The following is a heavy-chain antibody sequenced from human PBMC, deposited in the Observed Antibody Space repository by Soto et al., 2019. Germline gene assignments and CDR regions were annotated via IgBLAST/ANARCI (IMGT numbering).Heavy chain of an antibody. CDR3: ARTKVTVTTYRVDY. D-gene: IGHD4-17*01. CDR1: GGSISSYY. V-gene: IGHV4-59*08. Sequence: PSETLSLTCTVSGGSISSYYWSWIRQPPGKGLEWIGYIYYSGSTNYNPSLKSRVTISVDTSKNQFSLKLSSVTAADTAVYYCARTKVTVTTYRVDYWGQGTLVTVSS. CDR2: IYYSGST. J-gene: IGHJ4*02.